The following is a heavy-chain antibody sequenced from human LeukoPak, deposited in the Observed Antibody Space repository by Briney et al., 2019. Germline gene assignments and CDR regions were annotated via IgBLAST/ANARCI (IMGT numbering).Heavy chain of an antibody. V-gene: IGHV3-30*02. Sequence: GGSLRLSCAESGFVFSASVIQWVRQAPGKGLEWVALIWHDGSDIYYSDSVKGRFTISRDNSKNTLYLQTHSLTTEDTAVYYCVKDHLVRGVMASWGQGTLVTVSS. CDR1: GFVFSASV. J-gene: IGHJ5*02. D-gene: IGHD3-10*01. CDR2: IWHDGSDI. CDR3: VKDHLVRGVMAS.